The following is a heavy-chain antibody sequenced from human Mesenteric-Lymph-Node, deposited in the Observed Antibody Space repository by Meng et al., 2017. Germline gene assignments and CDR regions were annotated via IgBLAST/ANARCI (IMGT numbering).Heavy chain of an antibody. CDR2: INAGNGNT. D-gene: IGHD1-26*01. CDR1: GYTFTSYA. Sequence: QVQLVQSGAEVKKPGASVKVSCKASGYTFTSYAMHWVRQAPGQRLEWMGWINAGNGNTKYSQKFQGRVTITRDTSASTAYMELSSLRSEDTAVYYCARVGATLNTEVDYWGQGTLVTVSS. CDR3: ARVGATLNTEVDY. J-gene: IGHJ4*02. V-gene: IGHV1-3*01.